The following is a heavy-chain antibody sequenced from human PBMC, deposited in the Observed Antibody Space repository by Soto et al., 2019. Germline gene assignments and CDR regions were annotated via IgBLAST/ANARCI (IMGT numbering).Heavy chain of an antibody. Sequence: SETLSLTCTVSGGSISSGGYYWSWIRQHPGKGLEWIGYIYYSGSTYYNPSLKSRVTISVDTSKNQFSLKLSSVTAADRAVYYCARDLHNSSSWYWFDPWGQGTLVTVSS. D-gene: IGHD6-13*01. V-gene: IGHV4-31*03. J-gene: IGHJ5*02. CDR2: IYYSGST. CDR3: ARDLHNSSSWYWFDP. CDR1: GGSISSGGYY.